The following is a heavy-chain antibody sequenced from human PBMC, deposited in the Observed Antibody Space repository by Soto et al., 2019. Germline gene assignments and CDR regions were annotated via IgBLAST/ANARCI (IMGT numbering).Heavy chain of an antibody. J-gene: IGHJ6*02. CDR3: ARDSYSSSWYVAFYYYYGMDV. CDR1: GFTFSSYW. Sequence: SCAASGFTFSSYWMHWVRQAPGKGLVWVSRINSDGSSTSYADSVKGRFTISRDNAKNTLYLQMNSLRAEDTAVYYCARDSYSSSWYVAFYYYYGMDVWGQGTTVTVSS. CDR2: INSDGSST. V-gene: IGHV3-74*01. D-gene: IGHD6-13*01.